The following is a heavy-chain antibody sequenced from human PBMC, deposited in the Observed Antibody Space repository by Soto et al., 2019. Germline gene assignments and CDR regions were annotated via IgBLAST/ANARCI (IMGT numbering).Heavy chain of an antibody. D-gene: IGHD2-8*01. V-gene: IGHV1-24*01. CDR2: FDPEDGET. CDR1: GYTLTELS. J-gene: IGHJ4*02. CDR3: ATGGYCTNGVCYAPLPHDY. Sequence: ASVKVSCKVSGYTLTELSMHWVRQAPGKGLEWMGGFDPEDGETIYAQKFQGRVTMTEDTSTDTAYMELSSLRSEDTAVYYCATGGYCTNGVCYAPLPHDYWGQGTLVTVS.